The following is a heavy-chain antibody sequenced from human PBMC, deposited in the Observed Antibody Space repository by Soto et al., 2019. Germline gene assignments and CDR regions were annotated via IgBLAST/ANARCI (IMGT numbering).Heavy chain of an antibody. J-gene: IGHJ6*04. D-gene: IGHD6-19*01. CDR1: GGTFSSYA. CDR3: ATPGSARSSGSPTYYYYYGMDV. V-gene: IGHV1-69*13. CDR2: IIPIFGTA. Sequence: SVKVSCKASGGTFSSYAISWVRQAPGQGLEWMGGIIPIFGTANYAQKFQGRVTITADESTSTAYMELSSLRSGDTAVYYCATPGSARSSGSPTYYYYYGMDVWGKGTTVTVSS.